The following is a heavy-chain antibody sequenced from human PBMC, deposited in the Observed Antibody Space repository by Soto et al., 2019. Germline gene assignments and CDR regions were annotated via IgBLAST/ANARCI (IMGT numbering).Heavy chain of an antibody. V-gene: IGHV3-30*03. Sequence: GGSLRLSCAASGFTFSSYGMHWVRQAPGKGLEWVAVISYDGSNKYYADSVKGRFTISRDNSKNTLYLQMNSLRAEDTAVYYCAIVYSATTAKAFDIWGQGTMVTVSS. D-gene: IGHD5-18*01. CDR1: GFTFSSYG. CDR3: AIVYSATTAKAFDI. J-gene: IGHJ3*02. CDR2: ISYDGSNK.